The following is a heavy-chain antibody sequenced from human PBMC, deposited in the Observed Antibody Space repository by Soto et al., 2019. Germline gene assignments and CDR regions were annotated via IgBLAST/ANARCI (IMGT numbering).Heavy chain of an antibody. CDR1: GGSISSSSYY. J-gene: IGHJ3*02. D-gene: IGHD2-15*01. CDR3: ARPGVVVVAAAHDAFDI. CDR2: IYYSGST. V-gene: IGHV4-39*01. Sequence: SETLSLTCTVSGGSISSSSYYWGWIRQPPGQGLEWIGSIYYSGSTYYNPSLKSRVTISVDTSKNQFSLKLSSVTAADTAVYYCARPGVVVVAAAHDAFDIWGQGTMVTVSS.